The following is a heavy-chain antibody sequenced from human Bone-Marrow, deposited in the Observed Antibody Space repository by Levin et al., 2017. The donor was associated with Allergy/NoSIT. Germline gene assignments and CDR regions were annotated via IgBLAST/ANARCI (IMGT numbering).Heavy chain of an antibody. Sequence: GASVKVSCAASRFTVSSNYMTWVRQAPGKGLEWVSILYSGGDTFYADSVKGRFTISSDSSQNTLYLQMNSLRTEDTAVYYCASVTSGGWYGFDYWGQGTLVTVSS. D-gene: IGHD6-19*01. CDR2: LYSGGDT. CDR1: RFTVSSNY. V-gene: IGHV3-66*02. CDR3: ASVTSGGWYGFDY. J-gene: IGHJ4*02.